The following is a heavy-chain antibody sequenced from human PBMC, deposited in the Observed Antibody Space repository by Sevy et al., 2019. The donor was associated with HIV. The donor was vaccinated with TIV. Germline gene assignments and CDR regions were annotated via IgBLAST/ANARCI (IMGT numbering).Heavy chain of an antibody. CDR3: ARGVNLEASPWGF. CDR2: SYYTGST. Sequence: SETLSLTCTVSGGSVSSGTYYWSWIRQPPGKGLEWIGYSYYTGSTNYNPSLKSRVTISVDTSKNQYSLKLSSVTAADSAVYYGARGVNLEASPWGFWGQGTQVTVSS. V-gene: IGHV4-61*01. CDR1: GGSVSSGTYY. D-gene: IGHD3-10*01. J-gene: IGHJ4*02.